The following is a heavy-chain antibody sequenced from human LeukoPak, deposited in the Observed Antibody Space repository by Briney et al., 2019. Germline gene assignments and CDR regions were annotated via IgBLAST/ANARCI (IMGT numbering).Heavy chain of an antibody. CDR3: ARGRGTYSLDY. CDR2: INPKSGDT. Sequence: ASVKVSCKASGYTVTAYYMHWVRQDPGQGLEWMGRINPKSGDTNYAQKFQGRVTMTRDTSISTVYMELSSLRSDDTAVYYCARGRGTYSLDYWGQGTLVTISS. J-gene: IGHJ4*02. V-gene: IGHV1-2*02. D-gene: IGHD3-10*01. CDR1: GYTVTAYY.